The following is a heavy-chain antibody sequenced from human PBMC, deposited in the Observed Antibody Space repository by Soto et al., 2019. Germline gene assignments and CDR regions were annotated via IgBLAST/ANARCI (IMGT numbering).Heavy chain of an antibody. CDR1: GYTFTSYD. D-gene: IGHD6-6*01. CDR2: MNPNSGNT. Sequence: ASVKVSCKASGYTFTSYDINWVRQATGQGLEWMGWMNPNSGNTGYAQKFQGRVTMTRNTSISTAYMELSSLRSEDTAVYYCARLGSSSSFEYLQHWGQGTLVTVSS. J-gene: IGHJ1*01. V-gene: IGHV1-8*01. CDR3: ARLGSSSSFEYLQH.